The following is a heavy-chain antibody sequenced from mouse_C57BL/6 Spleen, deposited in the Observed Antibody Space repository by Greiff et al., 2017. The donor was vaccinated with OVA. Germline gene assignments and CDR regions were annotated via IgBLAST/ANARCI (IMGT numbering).Heavy chain of an antibody. CDR2: INPSSGYT. V-gene: IGHV1-7*01. CDR1: GYTFTSYW. D-gene: IGHD1-1*01. CDR3: ARGDYGSIAYWYFDV. Sequence: QVQLQQSGADLAKPGASVKLSCKASGYTFTSYWMHWVKQRPGQGLEWIGYINPSSGYTKYNQKFKDKATLTAYKSSSTAYMQLSSLTYEDSAVYYGARGDYGSIAYWYFDVWGTGTTVTVSS. J-gene: IGHJ1*03.